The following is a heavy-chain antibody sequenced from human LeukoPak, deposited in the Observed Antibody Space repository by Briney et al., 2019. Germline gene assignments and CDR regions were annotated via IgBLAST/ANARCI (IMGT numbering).Heavy chain of an antibody. CDR1: GGSFSSYY. Sequence: PSETLSLTCAVYGGSFSSYYWSWIRQPPGKGLEWIGHIYNSGSTNYSPSLKSRVTISVDTSKNQFSLKLSSVTAADTAVYYCARFKRAGGWSYFDYWGQGALVTVSS. CDR3: ARFKRAGGWSYFDY. D-gene: IGHD6-19*01. CDR2: IYNSGST. J-gene: IGHJ4*02. V-gene: IGHV4-59*01.